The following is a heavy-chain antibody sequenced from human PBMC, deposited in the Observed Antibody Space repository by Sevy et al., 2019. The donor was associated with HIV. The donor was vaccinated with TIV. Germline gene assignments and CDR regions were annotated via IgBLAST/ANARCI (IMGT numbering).Heavy chain of an antibody. CDR3: AKDIRRGRAGINCYSYYYYFYGMDG. J-gene: IGHJ6*02. D-gene: IGHD2-21*02. V-gene: IGHV3-9*01. CDR2: ISWNRGNI. CDR1: GFDFHDHA. Sequence: GGSLRLSCVSSGFDFHDHAMHWVRQAPGKGLEWVAGISWNRGNIGYGESVKGRFSISRNNANESIYMQMNKLRADDTAQYCFAKDIRRGRAGINCYSYYYYFYGMDGWGHGTTVTVSS.